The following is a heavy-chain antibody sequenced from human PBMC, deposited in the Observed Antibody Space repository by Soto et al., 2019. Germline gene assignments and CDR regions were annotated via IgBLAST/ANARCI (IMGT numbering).Heavy chain of an antibody. CDR1: GGSISTYY. V-gene: IGHV4-59*08. J-gene: IGHJ4*02. CDR2: IYYSRST. D-gene: IGHD6-19*01. Sequence: SETLSLACTVSGGSISTYYWNWIRQPPGKGLEWIGYIYYSRSTNYNPSLKSRVSISGDTSKNQLSLKLTSVTTTETAVYYCAAGEKWLAFDHWGQGTLVSVSS. CDR3: AAGEKWLAFDH.